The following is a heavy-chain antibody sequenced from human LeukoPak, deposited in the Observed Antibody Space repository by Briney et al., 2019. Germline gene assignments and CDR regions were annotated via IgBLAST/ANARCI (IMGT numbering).Heavy chain of an antibody. CDR2: IYPGDSDT. D-gene: IGHD3-22*01. J-gene: IGHJ3*02. V-gene: IGHV5-51*01. Sequence: GESLKISCKGSGYSFTNHWIGWVRQMPGKGLEWMGIIYPGDSDTRYSPSFQGQVTISADKSIYTAYLQWSSLKASDTAMYYCARRGNYYDSSGYYYGDAFDIWGQGTMVTVSS. CDR1: GYSFTNHW. CDR3: ARRGNYYDSSGYYYGDAFDI.